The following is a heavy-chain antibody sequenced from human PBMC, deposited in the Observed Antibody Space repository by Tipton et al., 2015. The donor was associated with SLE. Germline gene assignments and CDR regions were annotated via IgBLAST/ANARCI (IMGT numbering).Heavy chain of an antibody. CDR3: AKVSAVMTIVNSPDL. CDR2: ISYDAYST. D-gene: IGHD4-11*01. Sequence: SLRLSCAASGFDFSSYGIHWVRQAPGKGLEWVAVISYDAYSTYYADSVKGRFTISRDTSKNILYLQMNSLRVEDTAVYYCAKVSAVMTIVNSPDLWGQGTLVTVSS. CDR1: GFDFSSYG. J-gene: IGHJ5*02. V-gene: IGHV3-30*18.